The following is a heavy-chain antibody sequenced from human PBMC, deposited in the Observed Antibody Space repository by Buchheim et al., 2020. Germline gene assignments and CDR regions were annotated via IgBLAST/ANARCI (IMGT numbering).Heavy chain of an antibody. CDR3: ARDKIRVLGSGGYYYYGMDV. Sequence: QVQLQESGPGLVKPSETPSLTCTVSGGSVSSGSYYWSWIRQPPGKGLEWIGYIYYSGSTNYNPSLKSRVTISVDTSKNQFSLKLSSVTAADTAVYYCARDKIRVLGSGGYYYYGMDVWGQGTT. CDR2: IYYSGST. V-gene: IGHV4-61*01. J-gene: IGHJ6*02. D-gene: IGHD3-10*01. CDR1: GGSVSSGSYY.